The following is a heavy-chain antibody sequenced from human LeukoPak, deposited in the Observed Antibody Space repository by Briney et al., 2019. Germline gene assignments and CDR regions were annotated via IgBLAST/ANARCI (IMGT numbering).Heavy chain of an antibody. J-gene: IGHJ3*02. V-gene: IGHV3-21*01. D-gene: IGHD6-13*01. CDR2: ISSSSSYI. CDR3: AKGYSSSWYTHHDAFDI. Sequence: GGSLRLSCAGSGFTFSSYSMNWVRQAPGKGLEWVSSISSSSSYIYYADSVKGRFTISRDNAKNSLYLQMNSLRAEDTAVYYCAKGYSSSWYTHHDAFDIWGQGTMVTVSS. CDR1: GFTFSSYS.